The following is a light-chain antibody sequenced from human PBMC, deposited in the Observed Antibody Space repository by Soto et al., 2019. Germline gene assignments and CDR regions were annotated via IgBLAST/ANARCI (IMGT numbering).Light chain of an antibody. CDR1: QSLSNTY. J-gene: IGKJ5*01. V-gene: IGKV3D-20*01. CDR2: DAS. CDR3: QQYGDSVT. Sequence: EIVLTQSRATLSLSPGERATLSCGASQSLSNTYLAWYQQKPGLAPRLLIYDASSRAAGIPDRFSGSGSGTDFTLTISRLEPEDFAVYYCQQYGDSVTFGQGTRLEIK.